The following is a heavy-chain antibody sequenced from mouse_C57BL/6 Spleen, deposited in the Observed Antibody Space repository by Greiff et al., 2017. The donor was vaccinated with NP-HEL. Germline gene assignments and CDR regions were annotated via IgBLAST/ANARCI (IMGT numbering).Heavy chain of an antibody. CDR1: GYAFSSYW. J-gene: IGHJ2*01. CDR2: IYPGDGDT. CDR3: ARRVYSNFLDY. D-gene: IGHD2-5*01. Sequence: QVQLQQSGAELVKPGASVKISCKASGYAFSSYWMNWVKQRPGKGLEWIGQIYPGDGDTNYNGKFKGKATLTADKSSSTAYMQLSSLTSGDSAVHFCARRVYSNFLDYWGQGTTLTVSS. V-gene: IGHV1-80*01.